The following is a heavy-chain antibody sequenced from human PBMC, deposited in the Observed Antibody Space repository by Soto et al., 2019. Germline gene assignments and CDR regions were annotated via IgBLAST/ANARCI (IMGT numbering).Heavy chain of an antibody. Sequence: SVKVSCKTAGGTFSSYAISWVRQAPGQGLEWMGGIIPIFGTANYAQKFQGRVTITADESTSTAYMELSSLRSEDTAVYYCAIARVITPIYYYYGMDVWGQGTTVTVSS. V-gene: IGHV1-69*13. CDR3: AIARVITPIYYYYGMDV. J-gene: IGHJ6*02. CDR2: IIPIFGTA. D-gene: IGHD3-22*01. CDR1: GGTFSSYA.